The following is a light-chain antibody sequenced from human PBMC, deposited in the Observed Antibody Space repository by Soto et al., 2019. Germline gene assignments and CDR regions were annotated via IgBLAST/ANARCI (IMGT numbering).Light chain of an antibody. CDR1: QGISSY. CDR3: QQLNSYPLT. J-gene: IGKJ4*01. Sequence: DIQVTQSPPTLSASVGDRVTITCRASQGISSYLAWYQQKPGKAPKLLIDVASTLQSGVPSRFSGSASGTEFTLTISSLQPEDFATYYCQQLNSYPLTFGGGTKVDIK. V-gene: IGKV1-9*01. CDR2: VAS.